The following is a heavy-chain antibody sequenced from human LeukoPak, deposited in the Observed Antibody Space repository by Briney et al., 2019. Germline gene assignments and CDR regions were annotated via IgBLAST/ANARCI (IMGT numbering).Heavy chain of an antibody. CDR3: ARQTGSGLFILP. V-gene: IGHV4-39*01. D-gene: IGHD3/OR15-3a*01. CDR2: IYYSGNT. J-gene: IGHJ4*02. Sequence: SETLSLTCTVSGVPISSSNSYWGWIRQPPGKGLEWIGSIYYSGNTYYNASLKSQVSISIDTSKNQFSLKLTSVTAADTAVYYCARQTGSGLFILPGGQGTLVTVSS. CDR1: GVPISSSNSY.